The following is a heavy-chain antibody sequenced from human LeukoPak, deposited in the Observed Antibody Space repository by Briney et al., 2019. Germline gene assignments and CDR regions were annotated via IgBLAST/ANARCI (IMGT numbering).Heavy chain of an antibody. D-gene: IGHD6-19*01. V-gene: IGHV3-21*01. CDR2: ISSSSSYI. CDR1: GFTFSRYS. Sequence: GGSLRLSCAGSGFTFSRYSMNWFRQAPGKGLERVSSISSSSSYIFYADSVKGRFTISRDNANNSLYLQMSSLRAEDTAVCYCARDAQWLVPEGYYFYMDVWGKGTTVTVSS. J-gene: IGHJ6*03. CDR3: ARDAQWLVPEGYYFYMDV.